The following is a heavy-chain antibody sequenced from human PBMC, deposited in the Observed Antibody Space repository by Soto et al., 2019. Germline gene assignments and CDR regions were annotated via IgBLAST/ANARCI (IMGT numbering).Heavy chain of an antibody. CDR3: AMWTTTSAFSAMDV. Sequence: QVQLVESGGGVVQPGRSLRLSCAASGFTFSNNAMDWVRQAPGKGLEWVAVISYDGSNKYIAESVEGRFTISRDNSKNTLLLQRNSLRAEATAVYYCAMWTTTSAFSAMDVWGQGTTVTVSS. J-gene: IGHJ6*02. CDR2: ISYDGSNK. V-gene: IGHV3-30-3*01. CDR1: GFTFSNNA. D-gene: IGHD1-1*01.